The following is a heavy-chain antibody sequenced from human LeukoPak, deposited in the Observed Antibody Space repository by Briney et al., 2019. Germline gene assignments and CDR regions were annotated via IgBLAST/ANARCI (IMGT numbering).Heavy chain of an antibody. CDR3: ARGGWGISNAFDI. Sequence: SETLSLTCSVSGGSISSYYWSWIRQPPGKGLEWIGYLYYSGSTNSNPPLKSRVTMSVDASKNQFSLKLRSVTAADTAVYYCARGGWGISNAFDIWGQGTMVTVSS. J-gene: IGHJ3*02. CDR2: LYYSGST. CDR1: GGSISSYY. D-gene: IGHD3-16*01. V-gene: IGHV4-59*01.